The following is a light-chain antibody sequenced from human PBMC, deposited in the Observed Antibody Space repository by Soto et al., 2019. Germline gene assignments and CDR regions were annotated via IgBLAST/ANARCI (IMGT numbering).Light chain of an antibody. CDR2: DAS. CDR3: HQRSSWPRGS. Sequence: EVVLTQSPATLSLSPGESATLSCRASQSVSSYLAWYQQKPGQGPRLLIYDASNRATGVSARFSGSGSGTDFTLTISSLETEDFAVYYCHQRSSWPRGSFVQGTKVEIK. CDR1: QSVSSY. J-gene: IGKJ1*01. V-gene: IGKV3-11*01.